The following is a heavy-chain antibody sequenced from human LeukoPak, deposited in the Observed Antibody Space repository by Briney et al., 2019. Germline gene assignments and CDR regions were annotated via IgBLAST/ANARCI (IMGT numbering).Heavy chain of an antibody. D-gene: IGHD3-22*01. Sequence: GGSLRLSCAASGFTFSSYWMHWVRQAPGKGLVWLSRIKSDGSTNYADSVKGRFTISRDNAKNTVSLQMNSLRAEDTGVYYCARAPSEIGGYYPEYFRHWGQGTLVTVSS. CDR2: IKSDGST. J-gene: IGHJ1*01. CDR1: GFTFSSYW. V-gene: IGHV3-74*01. CDR3: ARAPSEIGGYYPEYFRH.